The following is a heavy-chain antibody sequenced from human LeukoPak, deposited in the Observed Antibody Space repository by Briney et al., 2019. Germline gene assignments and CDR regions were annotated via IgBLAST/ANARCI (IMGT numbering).Heavy chain of an antibody. CDR1: GGSFSGYY. V-gene: IGHV4-34*01. CDR2: INHSGST. CDR3: ARAFTYRRGYSGYVLDY. D-gene: IGHD5-12*01. Sequence: SETLSLTCAVYGGSFSGYYWSWIRQPPGKGLEWIGEINHSGSTNYNPSLKSRVTISVDTSKNQFFLKLSSVTAADTAVYYCARAFTYRRGYSGYVLDYWGQGTLVTVSS. J-gene: IGHJ4*02.